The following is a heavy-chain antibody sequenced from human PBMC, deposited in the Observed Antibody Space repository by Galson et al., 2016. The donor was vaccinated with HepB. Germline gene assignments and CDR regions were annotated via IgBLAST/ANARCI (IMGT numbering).Heavy chain of an antibody. CDR3: ARDELRYGMDV. J-gene: IGHJ6*04. D-gene: IGHD4-23*01. CDR2: IYSGGTT. V-gene: IGHV3-66*02. CDR1: GFTVSSHY. Sequence: SLRLSCAVSGFTVSSHYMSWVRQAPGKGLEWVSVIYSGGTTDYAVSVKGRFTISRDESKNTLYLQMNSLRGDDTAVYSCARDELRYGMDVWGKGATVTVSS.